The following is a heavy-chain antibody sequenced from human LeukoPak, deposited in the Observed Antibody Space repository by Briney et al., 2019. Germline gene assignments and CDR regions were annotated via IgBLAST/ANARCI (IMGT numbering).Heavy chain of an antibody. V-gene: IGHV1-46*01. Sequence: ASVKVSCKASEYTFTKYFMHWVRQVPGQGLEWMGVINPTAGSTSYAQTFQDRVVMTRDTSTTTVYMHLSSLRSEDTAVYYCARGGYDFSSGQYPDNWGQGTLVTVSS. D-gene: IGHD3-3*01. J-gene: IGHJ4*02. CDR1: EYTFTKYF. CDR2: INPTAGST. CDR3: ARGGYDFSSGQYPDN.